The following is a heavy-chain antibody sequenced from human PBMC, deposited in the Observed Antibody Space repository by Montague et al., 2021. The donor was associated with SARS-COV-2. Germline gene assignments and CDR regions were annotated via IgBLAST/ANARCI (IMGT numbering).Heavy chain of an antibody. D-gene: IGHD4-17*01. V-gene: IGHV6-1*01. CDR2: TNYRSKWTS. J-gene: IGHJ4*02. CDR1: GDSVWSNTAA. Sequence: CAISGDSVWSNTAAWNWTRQSPSGGLEWLGRTNYRSKWTSDYATSVEGRISIDPDTSKNQFFPHLRSVTPEDTGVYYCVRDTGSAQAGFDAWGQGTLVTVSS. CDR3: VRDTGSAQAGFDA.